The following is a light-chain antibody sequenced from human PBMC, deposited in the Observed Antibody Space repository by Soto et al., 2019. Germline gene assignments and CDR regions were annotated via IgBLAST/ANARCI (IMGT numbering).Light chain of an antibody. Sequence: QLVLTQPASVSGSPGQSITISCTGTSSDVGGYNYVSWYQQHPGKAPKLMIYEVSNRPSGVSNRFSGSKSGNTASLTISGLQAEDEADYYCSPYTSRSTYVFGIGTKLTVL. CDR2: EVS. CDR3: SPYTSRSTYV. J-gene: IGLJ1*01. CDR1: SSDVGGYNY. V-gene: IGLV2-14*01.